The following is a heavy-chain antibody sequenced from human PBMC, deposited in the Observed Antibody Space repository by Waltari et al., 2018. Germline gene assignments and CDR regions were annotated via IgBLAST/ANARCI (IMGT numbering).Heavy chain of an antibody. D-gene: IGHD2-15*01. CDR3: ATPVGVAALLRH. CDR2: FNPEDGET. V-gene: IGHV1-24*01. CDR1: ANTPTDLS. Sequence: AQLLQSGAGLKQPAASVQVSRKVSANTPTDLSLHGVRQAPGKGLEWMGGFNPEDGETIYAQKFQGRVTISEDTSTDTAYMELSSLRSEDTAVYYCATPVGVAALLRHWGQGTLVTVSS. J-gene: IGHJ4*02.